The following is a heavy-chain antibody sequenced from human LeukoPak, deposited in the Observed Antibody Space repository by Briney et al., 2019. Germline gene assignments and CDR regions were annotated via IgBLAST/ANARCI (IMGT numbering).Heavy chain of an antibody. CDR2: ISSSSSYI. D-gene: IGHD3-3*01. J-gene: IGHJ4*02. V-gene: IGHV3-21*01. Sequence: GGSLRLSCAASRFTFSSYSMNWVRQAPGKGLEWVSSISSSSSYIYYADSVKGRFTISRDNAKNSLYLQMDSLRAEDTAVYYCARVGPGNYDFWSGYWNPDYWGQGTLVTVSS. CDR1: RFTFSSYS. CDR3: ARVGPGNYDFWSGYWNPDY.